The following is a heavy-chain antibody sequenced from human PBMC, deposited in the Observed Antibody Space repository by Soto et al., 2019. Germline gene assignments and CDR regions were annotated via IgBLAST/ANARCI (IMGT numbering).Heavy chain of an antibody. D-gene: IGHD2-8*01. Sequence: RASVKVSCKASGYTFTGYYMHWVRQAPGQGLEWMGWINPNSGGTNYAQKFQGRVTMTRDTSISTAYMELSRLRSDDTAVYYCARKSYRMVYGMDVWGQGTTVTVSS. V-gene: IGHV1-2*02. CDR3: ARKSYRMVYGMDV. J-gene: IGHJ6*02. CDR1: GYTFTGYY. CDR2: INPNSGGT.